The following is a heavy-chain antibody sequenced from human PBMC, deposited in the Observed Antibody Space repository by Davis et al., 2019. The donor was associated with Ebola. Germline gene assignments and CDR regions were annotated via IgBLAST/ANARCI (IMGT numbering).Heavy chain of an antibody. CDR2: INPSGGST. CDR3: AKDQGDCIYPSCYGRRPWYYGMDV. V-gene: IGHV1-46*01. CDR1: GYTFTSYY. Sequence: ASVKVSCKASGYTFTSYYMHWVRQAPGQGLEWMGIINPSGGSTSYAQKFQGRVTMTRDTSTSTVYMELSSLRSEDTAVYYCAKDQGDCIYPSCYGRRPWYYGMDVWGQGTTVTVSS. D-gene: IGHD2-2*01. J-gene: IGHJ6*02.